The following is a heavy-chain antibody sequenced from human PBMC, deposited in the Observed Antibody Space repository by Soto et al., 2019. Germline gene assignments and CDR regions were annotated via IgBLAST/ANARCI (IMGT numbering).Heavy chain of an antibody. CDR1: GGSISSGGYS. Sequence: QLQLQESGSGLVKPSQTLSLTCAVSGGSISSGGYSCNWIRQPPGKGLEWIGYIYHSGSTYYNPSLKSRVNISVDRSKNQFSLKLSSVTAADTAVYYCARGGTTVTPFDYWGQGTLVTVSS. D-gene: IGHD4-17*01. J-gene: IGHJ4*02. V-gene: IGHV4-30-2*01. CDR2: IYHSGST. CDR3: ARGGTTVTPFDY.